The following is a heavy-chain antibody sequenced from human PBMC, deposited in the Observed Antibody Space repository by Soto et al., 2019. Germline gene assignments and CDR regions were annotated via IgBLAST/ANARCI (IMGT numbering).Heavy chain of an antibody. J-gene: IGHJ5*02. CDR1: GDTFSSHG. Sequence: ASVKVSCKASGDTFSSHGISWVRQAPGQGLEYMGGIIPKFGTTNYAQKFRGRVTITADESTSTAYMEVSSLRYEDTAVYYCARASGRGWYNWFDPCGQRTLVAFCS. V-gene: IGHV1-69*13. CDR3: ARASGRGWYNWFDP. D-gene: IGHD6-19*01. CDR2: IIPKFGTT.